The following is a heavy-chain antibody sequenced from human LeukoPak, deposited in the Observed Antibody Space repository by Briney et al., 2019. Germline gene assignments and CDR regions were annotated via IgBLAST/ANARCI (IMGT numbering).Heavy chain of an antibody. Sequence: PSETLSLTCTVSGGSISSDSYYWSWIRQPAGKGLEWIGRIYTSGSTNYNPSLKSRVTLSVDTSKNQFSLKLSSVTAADTAVYYCARSGLYCSGGSCRNWFDPWGQGTLVTVSS. CDR2: IYTSGST. V-gene: IGHV4-61*02. J-gene: IGHJ5*02. CDR1: GGSISSDSYY. D-gene: IGHD2-15*01. CDR3: ARSGLYCSGGSCRNWFDP.